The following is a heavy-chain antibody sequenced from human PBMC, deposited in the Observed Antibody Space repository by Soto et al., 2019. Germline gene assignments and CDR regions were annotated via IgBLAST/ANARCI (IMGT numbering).Heavy chain of an antibody. CDR2: IYHSGST. Sequence: SSETLSLTCAVSGGSISSSNWWSWVRQPPGKGLEWIGEIYHSGSTNYNPSLKSRVTISVDKSKNQFSLKLSSVTAADTAVYYCARMGSDDYVWGSYRYYYYYGMDVWGQGTTVTVSS. V-gene: IGHV4-4*02. D-gene: IGHD3-16*02. CDR1: GGSISSSNW. J-gene: IGHJ6*02. CDR3: ARMGSDDYVWGSYRYYYYYGMDV.